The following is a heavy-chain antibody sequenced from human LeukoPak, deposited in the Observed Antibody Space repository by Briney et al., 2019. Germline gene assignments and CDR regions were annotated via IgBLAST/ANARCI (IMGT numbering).Heavy chain of an antibody. CDR2: ISSSSSYI. J-gene: IGHJ4*02. D-gene: IGHD3-3*01. V-gene: IGHV3-21*01. CDR3: ARPASTSHFGVGYPLDY. CDR1: GFTFSSYS. Sequence: PGGSLRLSCAASGFTFSSYSMNWVRQAPGKGLEWVSSISSSSSYIYYADSVKGRFTISRDNAKNSLYLQMNSLRAEDTAVYYCARPASTSHFGVGYPLDYWGQGTLVTVSS.